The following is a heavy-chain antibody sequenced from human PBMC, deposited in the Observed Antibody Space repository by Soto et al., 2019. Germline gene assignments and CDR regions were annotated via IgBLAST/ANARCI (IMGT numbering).Heavy chain of an antibody. CDR1: GFPLSTYA. V-gene: IGHV3-30-3*01. CDR3: ARDCSGGSCSLWDIDY. Sequence: QVQLVESGGGWAHPGRSLKLSCAASGFPLSTYAIHWVRQAPARGLGWVAVISYDGTNKYYADSVKGQFTISRDNSKNTLYLQMNSLRHEDTAVYYCARDCSGGSCSLWDIDYWGQGTLVTVSS. CDR2: ISYDGTNK. D-gene: IGHD2-15*01. J-gene: IGHJ4*02.